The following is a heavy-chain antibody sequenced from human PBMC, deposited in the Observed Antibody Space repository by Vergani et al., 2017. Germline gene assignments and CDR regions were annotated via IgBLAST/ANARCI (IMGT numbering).Heavy chain of an antibody. CDR3: ARERLYCSSTSYYGHWFDP. CDR2: IYHSGST. CDR1: GGSISSSNW. J-gene: IGHJ5*02. V-gene: IGHV4-4*02. Sequence: QVQLQESGPGLVKPSGTLSLTCAVSGGSISSSNWWSWVRQPPGKGLEWIGEIYHSGSTNYNPSLKSRVTISVDKSKNQFSLKLSSVTSADTAVYYCARERLYCSSTSYYGHWFDPWGQGTLVTVSS. D-gene: IGHD2-2*01.